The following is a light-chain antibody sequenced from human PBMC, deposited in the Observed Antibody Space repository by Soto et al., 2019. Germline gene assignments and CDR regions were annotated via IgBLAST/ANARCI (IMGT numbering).Light chain of an antibody. V-gene: IGKV1-39*01. CDR1: QNIRKY. J-gene: IGKJ1*01. Sequence: DIQMTQSPSSLSASVGDRVTITCRASQNIRKYINWYQQKAGKAPKVLIYAASSLQSGVPSRFSGSGSGTEFTLSISSLQPEDFATYYCHESFVPPWSFGQGTRVEIK. CDR2: AAS. CDR3: HESFVPPWS.